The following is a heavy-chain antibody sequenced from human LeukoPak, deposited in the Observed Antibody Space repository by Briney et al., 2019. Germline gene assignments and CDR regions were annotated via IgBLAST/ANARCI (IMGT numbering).Heavy chain of an antibody. CDR3: ARDRANMAFDI. CDR1: GCTFSTYN. D-gene: IGHD2/OR15-2a*01. CDR2: IKQDGSEK. V-gene: IGHV3-7*01. Sequence: PGESLRLSCAASGCTFSTYNMNWVREAPGKGLEWVANIKQDGSEKYYVDSVKGRFTISRDNAKNSLYLQMNSLRAEDTAVYYCARDRANMAFDIWGQGTMVTVSS. J-gene: IGHJ3*02.